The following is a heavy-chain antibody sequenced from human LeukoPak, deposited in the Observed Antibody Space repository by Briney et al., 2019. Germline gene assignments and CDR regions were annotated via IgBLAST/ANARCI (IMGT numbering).Heavy chain of an antibody. CDR1: GFTFSNYA. CDR3: ARDPNGDYVGAFEF. J-gene: IGHJ3*01. V-gene: IGHV3-23*01. Sequence: GGSLRLSCEASGFTFSNYALIWVRRAPGKGLEWVSAIKGNGAGTYYADAVKGRFTISRDNSKNTSYLQMNSLRAEDTAVYYCARDPNGDYVGAFEFWGQGTMVTVSS. CDR2: IKGNGAGT. D-gene: IGHD4-17*01.